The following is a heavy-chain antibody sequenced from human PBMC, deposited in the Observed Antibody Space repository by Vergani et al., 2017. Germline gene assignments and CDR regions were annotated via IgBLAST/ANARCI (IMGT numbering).Heavy chain of an antibody. J-gene: IGHJ3*02. CDR2: IFPGDSDT. V-gene: IGHV5-51*01. CDR3: ARRNGYTDGLYAFDS. CDR1: GYRFTSNW. D-gene: IGHD5-12*01. Sequence: EVQLVQSGAEVKKPGESLKISCKGSGYRFTSNWIGWVRQMPGKGLEWMGIIFPGDSDTRYSPSFQGLVTISADKSISTAYLQWSSLRASDTAIYYCARRNGYTDGLYAFDSWGQGTMVTVSS.